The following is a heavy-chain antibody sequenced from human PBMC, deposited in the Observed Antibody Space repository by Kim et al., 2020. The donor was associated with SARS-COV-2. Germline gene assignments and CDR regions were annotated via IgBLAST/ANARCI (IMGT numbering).Heavy chain of an antibody. J-gene: IGHJ6*02. V-gene: IGHV4-4*02. D-gene: IGHD2-2*02. CDR1: GDFITSRHW. CDR2: IHESGTI. Sequence: SETLSLTCAVSGDFITSRHWWSWVRQAPGKGLEWIAEIHESGTIHYNPSLQSRATMSLDESRTQYFLKVTSVTAADTAVYFCARNIPIGFGMDVWGQGTTVRVSS. CDR3: ARNIPIGFGMDV.